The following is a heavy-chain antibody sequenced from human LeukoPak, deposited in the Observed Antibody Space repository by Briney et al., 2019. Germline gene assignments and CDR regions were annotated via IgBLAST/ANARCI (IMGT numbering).Heavy chain of an antibody. CDR1: GGSFSDYY. J-gene: IGHJ4*02. V-gene: IGHV4-34*01. CDR2: INHSGST. CDR3: ARGSGT. D-gene: IGHD1-14*01. Sequence: SETLSLTCAVYGGSFSDYYWSWIRQPPGKGLEWIGEINHSGSTNYNPSLKSRVTISVDTSKNQFSLKLSSVTAADTAVYYCARGSGTWGQGTLVTVSS.